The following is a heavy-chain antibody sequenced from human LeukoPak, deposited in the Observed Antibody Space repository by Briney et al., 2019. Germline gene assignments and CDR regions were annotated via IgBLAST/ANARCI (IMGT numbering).Heavy chain of an antibody. V-gene: IGHV3-23*01. D-gene: IGHD1-14*01. CDR1: GFTFNNYA. Sequence: GGSLRLSCAASGFTFNNYAMSWVRQAPGKGLEWVSAISGSGVSTYYADSVKGRFTISRDNSKNTLYLQMNSLRAEDTAEYYCAKVIEPPRPINYFDIWGQGTLVTVSS. CDR3: AKVIEPPRPINYFDI. J-gene: IGHJ4*02. CDR2: ISGSGVST.